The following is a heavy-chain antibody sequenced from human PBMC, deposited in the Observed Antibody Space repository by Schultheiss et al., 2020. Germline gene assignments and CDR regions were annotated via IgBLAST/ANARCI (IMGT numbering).Heavy chain of an antibody. D-gene: IGHD2-15*01. Sequence: SETLSLTCTVSGGSISSSSYYWGWIRQPPGKGLEWIGEINHSGSTNYNPSLKSRVTISVDTSKNQFSLKLSSVTAADTAVYYCGTVARDYWGQGILVTVSS. V-gene: IGHV4-39*01. CDR2: INHSGST. J-gene: IGHJ4*02. CDR3: GTVARDY. CDR1: GGSISSSSYY.